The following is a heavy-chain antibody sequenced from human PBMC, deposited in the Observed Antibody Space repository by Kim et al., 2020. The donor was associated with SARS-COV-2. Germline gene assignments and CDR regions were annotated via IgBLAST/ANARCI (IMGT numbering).Heavy chain of an antibody. CDR2: ISYDGSNK. J-gene: IGHJ6*02. CDR3: AKALTPLVIAPYYGMDV. Sequence: GGSLRLSCAASGFTFSSYGMHWVRQAPGKGLEWVAVISYDGSNKYYADSVKGRFTISRDNSKNTLYLQMNSLRAEDTAVYYCAKALTPLVIAPYYGMDVWGQGTTVTVSS. D-gene: IGHD2-21*01. CDR1: GFTFSSYG. V-gene: IGHV3-30*18.